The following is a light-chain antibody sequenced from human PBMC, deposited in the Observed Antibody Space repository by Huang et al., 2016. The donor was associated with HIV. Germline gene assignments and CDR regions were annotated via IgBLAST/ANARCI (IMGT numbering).Light chain of an antibody. J-gene: IGKJ4*01. Sequence: IQLTQSPSSLSAYVGDRVTITCRASQGISNFFGWYQQKPWKAPKLLIYYASILQSWVPSMFSGSGSGTDFTLTIGSLQPEEFATYYCQLLNSYPLTFGGGTKVEIK. CDR1: QGISNF. V-gene: IGKV1-9*01. CDR3: QLLNSYPLT. CDR2: YAS.